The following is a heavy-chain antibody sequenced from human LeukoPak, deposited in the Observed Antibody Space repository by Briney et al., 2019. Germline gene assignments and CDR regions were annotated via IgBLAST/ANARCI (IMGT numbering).Heavy chain of an antibody. CDR2: IYYSGST. V-gene: IGHV4-39*01. Sequence: SETLSLTCSVSGGSISSSAYYWGWLRQPPGKGLVWIGNIYYSGSTYYNPSLKSRVTISLNTSKNQFSLELISVTAADTAVYYCATRGGYYYGSGSYYADYYYYYMDVWGKGTTVTISS. J-gene: IGHJ6*03. D-gene: IGHD3-10*01. CDR3: ATRGGYYYGSGSYYADYYYYYMDV. CDR1: GGSISSSAYY.